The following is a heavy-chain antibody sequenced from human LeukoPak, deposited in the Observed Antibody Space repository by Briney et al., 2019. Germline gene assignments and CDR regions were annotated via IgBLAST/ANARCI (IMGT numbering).Heavy chain of an antibody. CDR2: INPNSGGT. V-gene: IGHV1-2*02. CDR1: AYSFTAYF. D-gene: IGHD2-15*01. J-gene: IGHJ4*02. CDR3: ARDLAPGVGPFGY. Sequence: ASVKVSCKASAYSFTAYFIHWVRQAPGQGLEWMGWINPNSGGTKYLQKLQGRVTMTRDTSISTAYMELSSLRSEDTAVYYCARDLAPGVGPFGYWGQGTLVTVSS.